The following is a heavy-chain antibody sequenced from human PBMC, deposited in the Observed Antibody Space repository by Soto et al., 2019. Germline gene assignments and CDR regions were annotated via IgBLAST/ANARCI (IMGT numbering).Heavy chain of an antibody. Sequence: SETLSLTCAVSGGSISSGGYSWSWIRQPPGKGLEWIGYIYHSGSTYYNPSLKSRVTISVDRSKNQFSLKLSSVTAADTAVYYCARGPNIMVRRPLNWFDPWGQGTLVTVSS. D-gene: IGHD3-10*01. CDR1: GGSISSGGYS. J-gene: IGHJ5*02. CDR3: ARGPNIMVRRPLNWFDP. CDR2: IYHSGST. V-gene: IGHV4-30-2*01.